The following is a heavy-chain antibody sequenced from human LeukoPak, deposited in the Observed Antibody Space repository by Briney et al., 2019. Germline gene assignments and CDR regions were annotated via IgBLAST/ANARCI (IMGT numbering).Heavy chain of an antibody. CDR1: GGSFSGYY. CDR2: INHSGST. V-gene: IGHV4-34*01. Sequence: SETLSLTCAVYGGSFSGYYWSWIRQPPGKGLEWIGEINHSGSTNYNPSLKSRVTISVDTSKNQFSLKLSSVTAADTAVYYCARGRNTMVRGVIGAETRYYYNYYMDVWGKGTTVTVSS. CDR3: ARGRNTMVRGVIGAETRYYYNYYMDV. J-gene: IGHJ6*03. D-gene: IGHD3-10*01.